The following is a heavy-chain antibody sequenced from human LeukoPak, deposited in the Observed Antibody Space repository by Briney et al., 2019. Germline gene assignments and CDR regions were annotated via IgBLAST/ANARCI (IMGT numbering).Heavy chain of an antibody. D-gene: IGHD5-12*01. CDR1: GFMFSKTW. CDR3: ARDSNPSSGDIFYDSFDM. CDR2: INGNKDKK. V-gene: IGHV3-7*01. J-gene: IGHJ3*02. Sequence: GGSLRLSCAVSGFMFSKTWMTWVRQAPGKGLEWVANINGNKDKKNYEDSVRGRFTISRDNARNSLYLQMNSLRVEDTAVYYCARDSNPSSGDIFYDSFDMWGQGTM.